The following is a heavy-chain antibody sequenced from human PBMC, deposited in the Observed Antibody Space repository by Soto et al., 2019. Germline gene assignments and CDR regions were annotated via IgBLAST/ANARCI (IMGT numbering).Heavy chain of an antibody. CDR2: GSHTGSR. D-gene: IGHD4-17*01. CDR3: ARVKVTTESSDS. J-gene: IGHJ4*02. Sequence: PSETLSLTCSVSGASINTGGFYWSWVRQYPGKGLDWIGYGSHTGSRYLNPSLRSRITISLDTPNNQFSLRLTSVTAADTAVYYCARVKVTTESSDSWGQGSLFTVSS. CDR1: GASINTGGFY. V-gene: IGHV4-31*03.